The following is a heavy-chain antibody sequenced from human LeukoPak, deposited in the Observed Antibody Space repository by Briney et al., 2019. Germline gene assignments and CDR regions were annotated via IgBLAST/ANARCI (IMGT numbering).Heavy chain of an antibody. CDR1: GGSISSYY. CDR3: ARAYYYDSSGYILYYFDY. Sequence: SETLSLTCTVSGGSISSYYWSWIRQPPGKGLEWIGYIYYSGSTNYNPSLKSRVTISVDTSKNQFSLKLSSVTAADTAVYYCARAYYYDSSGYILYYFDYWGQGTLVTVSS. CDR2: IYYSGST. V-gene: IGHV4-59*08. D-gene: IGHD3-22*01. J-gene: IGHJ4*02.